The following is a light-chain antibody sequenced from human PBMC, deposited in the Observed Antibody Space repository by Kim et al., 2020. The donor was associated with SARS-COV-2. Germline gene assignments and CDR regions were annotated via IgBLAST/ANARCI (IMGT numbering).Light chain of an antibody. CDR3: GADHGSGSNFAKRV. CDR1: SGYSNYK. J-gene: IGLJ2*01. Sequence: QPVLTQPPSASASLGASVTLTCTLSSGYSNYKVDWYQQRPGKGPRFVMRVGTGGIVGSKGDGIPDRFSVLGSGLNRYLTIKNIQEEDESDYHCGADHGSGSNFAKRVFGGGTQLTVL. V-gene: IGLV9-49*01. CDR2: VGTGGIVG.